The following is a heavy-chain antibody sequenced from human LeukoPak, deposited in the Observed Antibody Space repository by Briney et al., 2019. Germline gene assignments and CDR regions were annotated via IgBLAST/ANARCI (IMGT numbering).Heavy chain of an antibody. Sequence: GGSLRLSCAASGFTFSKYWMSWVRQAPGKGLEWVANMKQDGGEKYYVDSVKGRFTISRDNAKNSLYLQMNSLRAEDTAVYYCARDPRGLRGVLYYFDYWGQGTLVTVSS. D-gene: IGHD3-10*01. J-gene: IGHJ4*02. CDR2: MKQDGGEK. V-gene: IGHV3-7*01. CDR1: GFTFSKYW. CDR3: ARDPRGLRGVLYYFDY.